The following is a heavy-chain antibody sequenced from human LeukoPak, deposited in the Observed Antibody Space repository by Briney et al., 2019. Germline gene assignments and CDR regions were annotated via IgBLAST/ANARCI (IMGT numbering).Heavy chain of an antibody. CDR1: GYTFTGYY. Sequence: ASVKVSCKASGYTFTGYYMHWVRQAPGQGREWMGWINPNSGGTNYAQKFQGRVTMTRDTSISTAYMELSRLRSDDTAVYYCARDFAGATYSDAFDIWGQGTMVTVSS. CDR3: ARDFAGATYSDAFDI. D-gene: IGHD1-26*01. V-gene: IGHV1-2*02. CDR2: INPNSGGT. J-gene: IGHJ3*02.